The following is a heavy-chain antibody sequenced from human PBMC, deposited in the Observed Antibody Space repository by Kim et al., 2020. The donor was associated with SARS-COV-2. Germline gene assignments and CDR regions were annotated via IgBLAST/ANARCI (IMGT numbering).Heavy chain of an antibody. V-gene: IGHV3-21*01. J-gene: IGHJ4*02. CDR3: ARDRGYTYGLNYFDY. CDR1: GFTFRGNT. D-gene: IGHD5-18*01. Sequence: GGSLRLSCAVSGFTFRGNTMNWVRQAPGKGLEWVSSISSSSSYIYYAESVKGRFTISRDNAKNSLYLEMNSLRADDTAIYYCARDRGYTYGLNYFDYWGQGTLVSVSS. CDR2: ISSSSSYI.